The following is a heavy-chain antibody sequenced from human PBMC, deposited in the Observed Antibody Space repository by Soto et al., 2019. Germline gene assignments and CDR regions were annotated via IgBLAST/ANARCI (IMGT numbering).Heavy chain of an antibody. Sequence: SSETLSLTCTVYGGSISSYYWSWIRQPPGKGLEWIGYIYYSGSTNYNPSLKSRVTISVDTSKNQFSLKLSSVTAADTAVYYCARVRGYGSGSYLGNWFDPWGQGTLVTVSS. D-gene: IGHD3-10*01. J-gene: IGHJ5*02. CDR1: GGSISSYY. CDR3: ARVRGYGSGSYLGNWFDP. CDR2: IYYSGST. V-gene: IGHV4-59*01.